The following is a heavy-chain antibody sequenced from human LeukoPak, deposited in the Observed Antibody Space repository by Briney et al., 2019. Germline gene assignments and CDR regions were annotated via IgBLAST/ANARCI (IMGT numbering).Heavy chain of an antibody. J-gene: IGHJ3*02. V-gene: IGHV3-74*01. CDR3: AQVRVTTSRNALDT. D-gene: IGHD1-1*01. CDR1: GFTFSSNW. Sequence: GGSLRLSCAASGFTFSSNWMHWVRQAPGKGLVWVSRINSDGTTTNYADSVKGRFTISRDNAENTLYLQMNSLRAEDTAVYYCAQVRVTTSRNALDTWGQGTMVTVSS. CDR2: INSDGTTT.